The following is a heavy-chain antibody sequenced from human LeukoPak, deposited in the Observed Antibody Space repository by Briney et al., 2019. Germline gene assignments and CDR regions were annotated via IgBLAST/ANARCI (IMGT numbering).Heavy chain of an antibody. Sequence: GSLRLSCAASGFTFGSYAMSWVRQAPGKGLEWVSAISGSGGSTYYAGSVKGRFTISRDNSKNTLYLQVNSLRAEDTAVYYCAKGSAVVTHFDYWGQGTLVTVSS. CDR2: ISGSGGST. J-gene: IGHJ4*02. D-gene: IGHD4-23*01. CDR3: AKGSAVVTHFDY. V-gene: IGHV3-23*01. CDR1: GFTFGSYA.